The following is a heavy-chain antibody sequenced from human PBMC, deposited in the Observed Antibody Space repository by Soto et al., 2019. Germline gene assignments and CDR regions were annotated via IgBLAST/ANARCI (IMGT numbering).Heavy chain of an antibody. CDR3: ARDQVAVTGTPGFDY. D-gene: IGHD6-19*01. CDR2: IRHGGSSR. Sequence: RLPWTAAGCTFINYGMSWVRQAQRKGLEWVSTIRHGGSSRYYADSVNGRFTISRDNAKNSLYLQMNSLRAEDTAVYYCARDQVAVTGTPGFDYWGQGILGTVSS. J-gene: IGHJ4*02. CDR1: GCTFINYG. V-gene: IGHV3-48*03.